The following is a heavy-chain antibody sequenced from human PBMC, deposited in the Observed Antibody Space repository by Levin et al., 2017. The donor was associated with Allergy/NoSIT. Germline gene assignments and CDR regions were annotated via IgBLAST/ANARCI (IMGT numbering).Heavy chain of an antibody. CDR2: IYTSGST. CDR3: AGAVFGGLFD. J-gene: IGHJ4*02. V-gene: IGHV4-61*09. CDR1: GGSINSGTYS. D-gene: IGHD3-10*01. Sequence: KSSETLSLTCTVSGGSINSGTYSWSWIRQPAGKGLEWIGHIYTSGSTNYNPSLKSRVTISVDTSKNQFSLKLSSVTAADTAMYYCAGAVFGGLFDWGQGTLVTVSS.